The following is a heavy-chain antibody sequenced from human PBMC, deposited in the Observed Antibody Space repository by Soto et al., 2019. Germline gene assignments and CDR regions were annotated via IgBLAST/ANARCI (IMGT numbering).Heavy chain of an antibody. J-gene: IGHJ5*02. CDR1: GFTFSSYA. Sequence: GGSLRLSCAASGFTFSSYAMSWVRQAPGKGLEWVSAISGSGGSTYYADSVKGRFTISRDNSKNTLYLQMNSLRAEDTAVYYCAKVVYYYDSSGGFDPWGQGTLVTVSS. CDR2: ISGSGGST. V-gene: IGHV3-23*01. D-gene: IGHD3-22*01. CDR3: AKVVYYYDSSGGFDP.